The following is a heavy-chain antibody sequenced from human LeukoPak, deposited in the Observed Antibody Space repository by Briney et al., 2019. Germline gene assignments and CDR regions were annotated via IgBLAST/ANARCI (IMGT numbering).Heavy chain of an antibody. CDR3: AKDPRGDSSGSRDAFDI. D-gene: IGHD3-22*01. CDR1: GFTFSSYG. V-gene: IGHV3-30*18. J-gene: IGHJ3*02. Sequence: GRSLRLSCAASGFTFSSYGMHWVRQAPGKGLEWVAVIWYGGSNKYYADSVKGRFTISRDNSKNTLYLQMNSLRAEDTAVYYCAKDPRGDSSGSRDAFDIWGQGTMVTVSS. CDR2: IWYGGSNK.